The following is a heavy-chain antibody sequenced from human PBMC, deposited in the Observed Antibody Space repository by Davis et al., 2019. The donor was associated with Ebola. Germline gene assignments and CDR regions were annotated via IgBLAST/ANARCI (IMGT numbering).Heavy chain of an antibody. D-gene: IGHD3-10*01. Sequence: AASVKVSCKASGYTFTGYYLHWLRQAPGQGLEWMGIINPTGGSTSYAQKFQGRVTMTRDTSTSTVYMELSRLRSEDTAVYYCARLGSYYGSGSYYGMDVWGQGTTVTVSS. CDR1: GYTFTGYY. CDR3: ARLGSYYGSGSYYGMDV. CDR2: INPTGGST. J-gene: IGHJ6*02. V-gene: IGHV1-46*03.